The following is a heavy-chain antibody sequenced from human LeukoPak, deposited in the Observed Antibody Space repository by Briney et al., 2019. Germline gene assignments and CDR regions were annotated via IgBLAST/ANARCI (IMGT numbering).Heavy chain of an antibody. Sequence: GGSLRLSCAASGFTFSNYVMSWVRQAPGKGLGWVSAISGSGGSTYYADSVKGRFTISRDNSKNTLYLQMNSLRAEDTAVYYCATQLRLRFLEWLRWGQGTLVTVSS. D-gene: IGHD3-3*01. J-gene: IGHJ4*02. V-gene: IGHV3-23*01. CDR2: ISGSGGST. CDR3: ATQLRLRFLEWLR. CDR1: GFTFSNYV.